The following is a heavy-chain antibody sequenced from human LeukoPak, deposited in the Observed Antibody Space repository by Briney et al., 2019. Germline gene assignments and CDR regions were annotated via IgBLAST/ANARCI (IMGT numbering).Heavy chain of an antibody. CDR2: ISSSSSYI. J-gene: IGHJ4*02. Sequence: GGSLRLSCAGSEFTFSSYAMTWVRQAPGKGLEWVSYISSSSSYIYYADSVKGRFTISRDNAKNSLYLQMNSLRAEDTALYYCARADYDVLTGYYLFDYWGQGTLVTVSS. CDR3: ARADYDVLTGYYLFDY. V-gene: IGHV3-21*01. CDR1: EFTFSSYA. D-gene: IGHD3-9*01.